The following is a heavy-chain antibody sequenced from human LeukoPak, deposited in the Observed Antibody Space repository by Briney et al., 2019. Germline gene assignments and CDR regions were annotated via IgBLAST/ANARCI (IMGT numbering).Heavy chain of an antibody. D-gene: IGHD6-19*01. CDR1: GFTFSDYY. Sequence: PGGSLRLSCAASGFTFSDYYMSWIRQAPGKGLEWVSYISSSGSTIYYADSVKGRFTISRDNAKNSLYLQMNSLRAEDTAVYYCARDSRGIAVAGTPWYYWGQVILVTVSS. CDR2: ISSSGSTI. J-gene: IGHJ4*02. CDR3: ARDSRGIAVAGTPWYY. V-gene: IGHV3-11*01.